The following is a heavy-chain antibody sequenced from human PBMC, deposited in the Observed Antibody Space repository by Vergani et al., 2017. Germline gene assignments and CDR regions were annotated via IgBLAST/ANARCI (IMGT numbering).Heavy chain of an antibody. J-gene: IGHJ4*02. D-gene: IGHD6-6*01. CDR2: ISAYNGNT. CDR3: ARDLRIAARPGHFDY. CDR1: GYTFTSYG. V-gene: IGHV1-18*01. Sequence: QVQLVQSGAEVKKPGASVKVSCKASGYTFTSYGISWVRQAPGQGLEWMGWISAYNGNTNYAQKLQGRVTMTTDPSTSTAYMELRSLRADDTAVYYCARDLRIAARPGHFDYWGQGTLVTVSS.